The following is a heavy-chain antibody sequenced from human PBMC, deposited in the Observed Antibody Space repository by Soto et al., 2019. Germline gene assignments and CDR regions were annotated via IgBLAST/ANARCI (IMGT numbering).Heavy chain of an antibody. CDR2: IAYDGTNK. D-gene: IGHD3-22*01. V-gene: IGHV3-30*18. CDR1: GFTFSTYG. Sequence: QVQLVESGGGVVQPGRSLRLSCAASGFTFSTYGMHWVRQAAGKGLEWVAVIAYDGTNKYYADSVKGRFTISRDNSKNTLYLQMHSLRAEDTAVYYCAKDNPPSLDYYYDSSGYYDYWGQGTLVTVSS. J-gene: IGHJ4*02. CDR3: AKDNPPSLDYYYDSSGYYDY.